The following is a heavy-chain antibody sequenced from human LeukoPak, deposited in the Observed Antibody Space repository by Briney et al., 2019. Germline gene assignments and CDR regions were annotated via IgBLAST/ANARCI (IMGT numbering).Heavy chain of an antibody. V-gene: IGHV4-59*01. CDR2: IYYSGSA. J-gene: IGHJ4*02. Sequence: PSETLSLTCTVSGGSINSYYWSWIRQPPGKGLEWIGFIYYSGSANYNPSLKSRVTISVDTSNNQFSLTLSSVTAADTAVYYCARLSSGYYLAYWGQGTLVTVSS. CDR3: ARLSSGYYLAY. CDR1: GGSINSYY. D-gene: IGHD3-22*01.